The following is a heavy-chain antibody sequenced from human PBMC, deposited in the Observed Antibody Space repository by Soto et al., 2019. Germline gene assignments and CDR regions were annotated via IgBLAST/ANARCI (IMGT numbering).Heavy chain of an antibody. V-gene: IGHV4-30-2*01. CDR2: IYHSGST. CDR3: ARHLNVDTAMGYFDY. CDR1: GGSISSGGYS. J-gene: IGHJ4*02. Sequence: SETLSLTCAVSGGSISSGGYSWSWIRQPPGKGLEWIGYIYHSGSTYYNPSLKSRVTISVDRSKNQFSLKLSSVTAADTAVYYCARHLNVDTAMGYFDYWGQGTLVTVSS. D-gene: IGHD5-18*01.